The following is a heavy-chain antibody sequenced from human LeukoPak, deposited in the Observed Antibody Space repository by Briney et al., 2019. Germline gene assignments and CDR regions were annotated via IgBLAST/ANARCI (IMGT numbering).Heavy chain of an antibody. Sequence: GGSLRLSCAASGFTFGRYSMNWVRQAPGKGLEWVSTISSISHYMYYADSVEGRFTISRDNAKNFMYLQMNSLRAEDTAVYYCAKTRFTVVQEFLVWAPFDYWGQGTLVTVSS. J-gene: IGHJ4*02. CDR2: ISSISHYM. CDR3: AKTRFTVVQEFLVWAPFDY. CDR1: GFTFGRYS. D-gene: IGHD3-10*01. V-gene: IGHV3-21*04.